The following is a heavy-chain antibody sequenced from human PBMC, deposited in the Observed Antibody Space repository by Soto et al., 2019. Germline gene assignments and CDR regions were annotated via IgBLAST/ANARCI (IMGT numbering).Heavy chain of an antibody. Sequence: GGSLRLSCAASGFTFSSYGMHWVRQAPGKGLEWVAVIWYDGSNKYYADSVKGRFTISRDNSKNTLYLQMNSLRAEDTAVYYCARAYCSGGSCYRPGDFDIWGQGTMVTVSS. CDR2: IWYDGSNK. CDR3: ARAYCSGGSCYRPGDFDI. CDR1: GFTFSSYG. D-gene: IGHD2-15*01. V-gene: IGHV3-33*01. J-gene: IGHJ3*02.